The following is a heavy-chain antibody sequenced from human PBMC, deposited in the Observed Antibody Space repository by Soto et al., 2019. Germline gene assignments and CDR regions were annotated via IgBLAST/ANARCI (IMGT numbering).Heavy chain of an antibody. J-gene: IGHJ4*02. Sequence: QVQLVQSGAEVKKPGASVKVSCKASGYTFTGYYMHWVRQAPGQGLEWMGWINPNSGGTNYAQKFQGWVTMTRDTXSSTAYMELSRLRSDDTAVYYCARDARGDEAPMDYWGQGTLVTVSS. CDR2: INPNSGGT. V-gene: IGHV1-2*04. CDR1: GYTFTGYY. CDR3: ARDARGDEAPMDY. D-gene: IGHD3-10*01.